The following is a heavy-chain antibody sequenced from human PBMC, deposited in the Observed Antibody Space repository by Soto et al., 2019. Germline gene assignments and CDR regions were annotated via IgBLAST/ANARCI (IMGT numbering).Heavy chain of an antibody. CDR1: GYTFTSQS. CDR3: ARDESMIVASYFDL. Sequence: QVQLVQSGAEVKKPGASVKVSCKASGYTFTSQSINWVRQAPGQVLEWMGWISAYSGKTNYAQKFQGRVTMTTDTSTSTAYMELRSMRSDDTAVYYCARDESMIVASYFDLWGRGTLVPVSS. J-gene: IGHJ2*01. V-gene: IGHV1-18*01. CDR2: ISAYSGKT. D-gene: IGHD3-22*01.